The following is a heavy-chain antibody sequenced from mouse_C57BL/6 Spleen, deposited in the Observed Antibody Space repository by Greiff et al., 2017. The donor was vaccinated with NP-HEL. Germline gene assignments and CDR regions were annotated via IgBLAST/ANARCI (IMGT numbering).Heavy chain of an antibody. Sequence: QVQLQQPGAELVRPGTSVKLSCKASGYTFTSYWMHWVKQRPGQGLEWIGVIDPSVSYTNYNQKFKGKATLTVDTSSSTAYMQLSSLTSEDSAVYYCARGDIGLMDDWGQGTSVTVSS. CDR2: IDPSVSYT. D-gene: IGHD3-1*01. V-gene: IGHV1-59*01. CDR1: GYTFTSYW. CDR3: ARGDIGLMDD. J-gene: IGHJ4*01.